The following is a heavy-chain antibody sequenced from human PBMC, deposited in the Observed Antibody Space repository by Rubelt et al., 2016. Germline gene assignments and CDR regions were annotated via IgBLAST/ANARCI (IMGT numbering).Heavy chain of an antibody. CDR2: INTNTGNP. CDR1: GYTFTSYG. Sequence: QVQLVQSGAEVKKPGASVKVSCKASGYTFTSYGISWVRQAPGQGLEWMGWINTNTGNPTYALGFTGRFVFSLDTSVSTAYLQISRLKAEDTAVYYCARVGLYQLLPNDYWGQGTLVTVSS. V-gene: IGHV7-4-1*02. D-gene: IGHD2-2*01. CDR3: ARVGLYQLLPNDY. J-gene: IGHJ4*02.